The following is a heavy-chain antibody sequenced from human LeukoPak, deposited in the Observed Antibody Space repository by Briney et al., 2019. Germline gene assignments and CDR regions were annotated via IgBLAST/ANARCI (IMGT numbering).Heavy chain of an antibody. Sequence: PGGSLRLSCAASGFTFSSYSMNWVRQAPGKGLEWVSSISSSSSYIYYADSVKGRFTIYRDNAKNSLYLQMNSLRAEDTAVYYCARDAKIVVVVAATLNGPLFDPWGQGTLVTVPS. CDR2: ISSSSSYI. D-gene: IGHD2-15*01. V-gene: IGHV3-21*01. J-gene: IGHJ5*02. CDR3: ARDAKIVVVVAATLNGPLFDP. CDR1: GFTFSSYS.